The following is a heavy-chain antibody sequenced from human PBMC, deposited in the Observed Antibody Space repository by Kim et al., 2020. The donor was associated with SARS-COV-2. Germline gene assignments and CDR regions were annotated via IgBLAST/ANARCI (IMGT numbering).Heavy chain of an antibody. Sequence: SETLSLTCTVSGGSISSSSYYWGWIRQPPGKGLEWIGSIYYSGSTYYNPSLKSRVTISVDTSKNQFSLKLSSVTAADTAVYYCARDGWQQLVPTRFDYWGQGTLVTVSS. CDR1: GGSISSSSYY. CDR3: ARDGWQQLVPTRFDY. J-gene: IGHJ4*02. V-gene: IGHV4-39*07. CDR2: IYYSGST. D-gene: IGHD6-13*01.